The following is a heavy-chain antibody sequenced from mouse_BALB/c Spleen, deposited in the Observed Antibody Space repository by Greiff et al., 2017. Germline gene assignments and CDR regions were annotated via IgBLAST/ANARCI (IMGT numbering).Heavy chain of an antibody. CDR2: INPGSGGT. CDR1: GYAFTNYL. D-gene: IGHD2-1*01. Sequence: VHVKQSGAELVRPGTSVKVSCKASGYAFTNYLIEWVKQRPGQGLEWIGVINPGSGGTNYNEKFKGKATLTADKSSSTAYMQLSSLTSDDSAVYFCARGGNYVGYFDYWGQGTTLTVSS. V-gene: IGHV1-54*01. CDR3: ARGGNYVGYFDY. J-gene: IGHJ2*01.